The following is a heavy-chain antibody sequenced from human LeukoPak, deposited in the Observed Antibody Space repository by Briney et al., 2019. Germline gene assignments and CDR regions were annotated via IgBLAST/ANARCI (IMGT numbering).Heavy chain of an antibody. J-gene: IGHJ4*02. CDR3: ARSQWLVVGDFDY. CDR1: GGSVTDYY. V-gene: IGHV4-59*02. D-gene: IGHD6-19*01. Sequence: KPSETLSLTCTVSGGSVTDYYWSWIRQSPGKGLEWIGYIYYTGTSYNPSLKSRVTISVDTSKNQFSLKLSSVTAADTAVYYCARSQWLVVGDFDYWGQGTLVTVSS. CDR2: IYYTGT.